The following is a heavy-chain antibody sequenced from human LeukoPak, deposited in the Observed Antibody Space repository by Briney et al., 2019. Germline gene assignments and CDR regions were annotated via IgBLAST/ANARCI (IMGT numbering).Heavy chain of an antibody. J-gene: IGHJ6*04. V-gene: IGHV3-11*06. CDR1: EFTFSDYY. CDR2: ISSSSSYT. Sequence: GGSLRLSCAASEFTFSDYYMNWIRQAPGKGLEWVSYISSSSSYTKYADSVKGRFTISRDNAKNSLYLQMNSLRAEDTAVYYCARDSRLDGDYEYYFYCGMDVWGKGTTVTVSS. CDR3: ARDSRLDGDYEYYFYCGMDV. D-gene: IGHD4-17*01.